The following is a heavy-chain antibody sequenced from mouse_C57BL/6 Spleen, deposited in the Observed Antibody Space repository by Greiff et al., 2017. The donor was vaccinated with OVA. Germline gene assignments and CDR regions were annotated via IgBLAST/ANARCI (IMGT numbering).Heavy chain of an antibody. D-gene: IGHD4-1*01. CDR2: INPNNGGT. V-gene: IGHV1-22*01. CDR3: ARLGLMWYCDV. J-gene: IGHJ1*03. CDR1: GYTFTDYN. Sequence: EVKLQQSGPELVKPGASVKMSCKASGYTFTDYNMHWVKQSHGKSLEWIGYINPNNGGTSYNQKFKGKATLTVNKSSSTAYMELRSLTSEDSAVYYCARLGLMWYCDVWGTGTTVTVSS.